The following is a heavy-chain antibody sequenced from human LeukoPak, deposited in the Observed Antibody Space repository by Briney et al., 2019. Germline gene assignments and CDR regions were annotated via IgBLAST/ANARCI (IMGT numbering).Heavy chain of an antibody. V-gene: IGHV3-30*01. CDR2: ILYDGGHK. Sequence: TGRSLRLSCVASGFTFSSYAMHWVRRAPGKGLEWVAVILYDGGHKSYADSVKGRFSISRDNSKNTLYLQMNSLRAEDAAVYYCARDLRLYSSSGHFDYWGQGTLVTVSS. J-gene: IGHJ4*02. CDR3: ARDLRLYSSSGHFDY. CDR1: GFTFSSYA. D-gene: IGHD6-13*01.